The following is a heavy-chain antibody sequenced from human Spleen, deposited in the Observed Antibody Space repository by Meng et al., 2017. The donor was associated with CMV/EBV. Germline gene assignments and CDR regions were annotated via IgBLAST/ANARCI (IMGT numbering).Heavy chain of an antibody. J-gene: IGHJ6*02. D-gene: IGHD2-2*02. CDR1: EFSVNTKGMR. CDR3: AHSGKQCSSTSCYIDYYYGMDV. CDR2: IDDDDDK. Sequence: SGPTLVNPTQTLTLTCSFFEFSVNTKGMRASWFRQPPGKAPEWLARIDDDDDKFYSTSLKTRLTISKDTSKNQVVLTMTNMDPVDTATYYCAHSGKQCSSTSCYIDYYYGMDVWGQGTTVTVSS. V-gene: IGHV2-70*12.